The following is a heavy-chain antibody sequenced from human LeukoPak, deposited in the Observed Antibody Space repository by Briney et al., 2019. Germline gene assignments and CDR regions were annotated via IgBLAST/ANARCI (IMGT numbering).Heavy chain of an antibody. CDR3: AREGYYDSWGDAFDI. D-gene: IGHD3-3*01. CDR1: GGSISSSSYY. Sequence: SETLSLTCTVSGGSISSSSYYWGWIRQPPGKGLEWIGSIYYSGSTYYNPSLKSRVTISVDTSKNQFSLKLSSVTAADTAVYYCAREGYYDSWGDAFDIWGQGTMVTVSS. V-gene: IGHV4-39*07. J-gene: IGHJ3*02. CDR2: IYYSGST.